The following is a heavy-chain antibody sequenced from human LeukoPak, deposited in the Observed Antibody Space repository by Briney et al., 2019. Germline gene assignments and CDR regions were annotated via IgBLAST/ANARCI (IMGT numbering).Heavy chain of an antibody. CDR3: AREYYDFWSGYRPANWFDP. Sequence: GGSLRLSCAASGFTFSSYAMSWVRQAPGKGLEWVAVISYDGSNKYYADSVKGRFTISRDNSKNTLYLQMNSLRAEDTAVYYCAREYYDFWSGYRPANWFDPWGQGTLVTVSS. CDR1: GFTFSSYA. D-gene: IGHD3-3*01. V-gene: IGHV3-30-3*01. J-gene: IGHJ5*02. CDR2: ISYDGSNK.